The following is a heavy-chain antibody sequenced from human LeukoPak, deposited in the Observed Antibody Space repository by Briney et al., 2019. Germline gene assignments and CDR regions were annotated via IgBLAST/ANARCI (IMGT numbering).Heavy chain of an antibody. D-gene: IGHD3-10*01. V-gene: IGHV3-23*01. Sequence: GGSLRLSCAASGFTFTNYPMSWVRQPPGKGLEWISAISANGRSTYYADSVKGRFTISRDDSWNTLFLQMNSLRPEDTAIYYCAKVDGSGNYYPEYWGQGTLVTVSS. J-gene: IGHJ4*02. CDR2: ISANGRST. CDR3: AKVDGSGNYYPEY. CDR1: GFTFTNYP.